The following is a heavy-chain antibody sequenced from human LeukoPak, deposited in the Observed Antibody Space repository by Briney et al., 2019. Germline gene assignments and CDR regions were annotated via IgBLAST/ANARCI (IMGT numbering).Heavy chain of an antibody. CDR2: IRSKANSYAT. J-gene: IGHJ1*01. D-gene: IGHD2-2*01. CDR1: GFTFSDSG. Sequence: GGSLRLSCAASGFTFSDSGMHWVRQASGKGLEWVGRIRSKANSYATAYAASVKGRFTISRDDSKNTAYLQMNSLKTEDTAVYYCTRHDTMPGIQHWGQGTLVTVSS. CDR3: TRHDTMPGIQH. V-gene: IGHV3-73*01.